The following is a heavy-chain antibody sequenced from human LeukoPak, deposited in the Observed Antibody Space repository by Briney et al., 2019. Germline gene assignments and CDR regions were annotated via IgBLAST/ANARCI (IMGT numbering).Heavy chain of an antibody. CDR1: GFTFSSYW. D-gene: IGHD4-17*01. Sequence: PGGSLRLSCAASGFTFSSYWMSWVRQAPGKGLEWVANIKQDGSEKYYVDSVKGRFTISRDNSKNTLYLQMNSLRAEDTAVYYCAKSTEGFNWFDPWGQGTLVTVSS. CDR2: IKQDGSEK. V-gene: IGHV3-7*01. J-gene: IGHJ5*02. CDR3: AKSTEGFNWFDP.